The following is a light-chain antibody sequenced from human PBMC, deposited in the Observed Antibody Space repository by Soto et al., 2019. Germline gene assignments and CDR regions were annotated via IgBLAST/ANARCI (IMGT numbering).Light chain of an antibody. CDR3: QQSYSPPRT. V-gene: IGKV1-39*01. J-gene: IGKJ1*01. Sequence: DLQMTQSPSSLSASLGDSVTIXXRASQSISSYLNWYQQKPGKAPKVXIYAASSLQSGVPSRFSGSGAGTDFTLTISSLQPEDFATYYCQQSYSPPRTFGQGTKVDIK. CDR1: QSISSY. CDR2: AAS.